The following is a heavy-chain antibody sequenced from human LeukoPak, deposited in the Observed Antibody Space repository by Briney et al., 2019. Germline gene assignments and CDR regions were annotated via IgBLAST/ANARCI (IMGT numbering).Heavy chain of an antibody. J-gene: IGHJ6*03. CDR1: GYTFSSYH. CDR3: ARDGYYDTSGYYFSQNYYFYYMDV. Sequence: ASVKVSCKASGYTFSSYHIYWVRQAPGQGLEWMGIINPSGGSTNYAQKFQGRVTMTRDMSTSTVYMEMSSLRSEDTAVYYCARDGYYDTSGYYFSQNYYFYYMDVWGKGTTVTVSS. D-gene: IGHD3-22*01. V-gene: IGHV1-46*01. CDR2: INPSGGST.